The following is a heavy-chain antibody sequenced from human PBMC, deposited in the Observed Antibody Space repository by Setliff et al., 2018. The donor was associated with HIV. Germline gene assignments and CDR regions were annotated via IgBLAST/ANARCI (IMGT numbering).Heavy chain of an antibody. CDR1: GGTFSSYA. CDR2: IIPILGTA. Sequence: GASVKVSCKASGGTFSSYAISWVRQAPGQGLEWMGGIIPILGTANYARKFQDRVTITADESTTTAYMELSSLRSEDTAVYYCAREISGPTPPGVKGFHHWGQGTLVTVSS. D-gene: IGHD3-3*01. J-gene: IGHJ1*01. V-gene: IGHV1-69*13. CDR3: AREISGPTPPGVKGFHH.